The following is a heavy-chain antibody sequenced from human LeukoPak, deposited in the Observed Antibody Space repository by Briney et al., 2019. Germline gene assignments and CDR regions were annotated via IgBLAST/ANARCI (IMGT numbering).Heavy chain of an antibody. CDR3: ARHLSSSWYFDY. CDR2: IYYSGST. CDR1: GGSISSSSYY. D-gene: IGHD6-13*01. Sequence: SETLSLTCTVSGGSISSSSYYWGWIRQPPGKGLEWIGSIYYSGSTYYNPSLKSRVTISVDTSKNQFSLKLSSVTAADTAVYYCARHLSSSWYFDYWVQGTLVTVSS. V-gene: IGHV4-39*01. J-gene: IGHJ4*02.